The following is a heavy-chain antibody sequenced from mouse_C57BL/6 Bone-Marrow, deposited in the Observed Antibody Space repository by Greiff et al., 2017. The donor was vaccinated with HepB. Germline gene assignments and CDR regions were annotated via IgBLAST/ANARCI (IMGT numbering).Heavy chain of an antibody. CDR3: ARGGSNYYFDY. D-gene: IGHD2-5*01. CDR2: ISSGSSTI. Sequence: EVKVEESGGGLVKPGGSLKLSCAASGFTFSDYGMHWVRQAPEKGLEWVAYISSGSSTIYYADTVKGRFTISRDNAKTTLFLQMTSLRSEDTAMYYCARGGSNYYFDYWGQGTTLTVSS. V-gene: IGHV5-17*01. CDR1: GFTFSDYG. J-gene: IGHJ2*01.